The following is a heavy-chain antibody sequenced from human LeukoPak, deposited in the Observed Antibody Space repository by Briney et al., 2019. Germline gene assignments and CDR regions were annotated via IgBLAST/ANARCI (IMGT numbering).Heavy chain of an antibody. Sequence: SSGTTIYYAASVQGRFIISRDNARNSLYLQMNSLRAEDTAVYYCARVGYSDFWSGYYWDYWGQGTLATVSS. CDR3: ARVGYSDFWSGYYWDY. V-gene: IGHV3-48*01. J-gene: IGHJ4*02. D-gene: IGHD3-3*01. CDR2: SSGTTI.